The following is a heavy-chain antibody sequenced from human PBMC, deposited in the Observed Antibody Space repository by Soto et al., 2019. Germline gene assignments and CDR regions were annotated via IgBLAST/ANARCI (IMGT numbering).Heavy chain of an antibody. CDR3: ARETTYYDFWSGYYIGNNWFDP. D-gene: IGHD3-3*01. J-gene: IGHJ5*02. CDR1: GGCISSYY. CDR2: IYYSGST. Sequence: PSETLSLTCTVSGGCISSYYWSWIRQPPGKGLEWIGYIYYSGSTNYNPSLKSRVTISVDTSKNQFSLKLSSVTAADTAVYYCARETTYYDFWSGYYIGNNWFDPWGQGTLVTVSS. V-gene: IGHV4-59*01.